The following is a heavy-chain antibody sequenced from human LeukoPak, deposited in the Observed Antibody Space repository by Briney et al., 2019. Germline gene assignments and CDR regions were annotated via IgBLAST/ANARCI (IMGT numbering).Heavy chain of an antibody. CDR1: GFTFSSYA. Sequence: GGSLRLSCAASGFTFSSYAMSWVRQAPGKGLEWVSAISGNGGSTYYADSVKGRFTISRDNSKNTLYLQMNSLRAEDTALYYCAKDLRGNGYYMDVWGKGTTVTVSS. J-gene: IGHJ6*03. CDR3: AKDLRGNGYYMDV. CDR2: ISGNGGST. V-gene: IGHV3-23*01. D-gene: IGHD2-8*01.